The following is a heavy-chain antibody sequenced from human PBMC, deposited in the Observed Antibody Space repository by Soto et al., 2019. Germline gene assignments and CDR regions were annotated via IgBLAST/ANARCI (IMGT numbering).Heavy chain of an antibody. D-gene: IGHD6-6*01. CDR1: GFTFSSYA. CDR2: ISIRGGDE. J-gene: IGHJ4*02. Sequence: PGGSLRLSCAASGFTFSSYAMHWARQAPGKGLEWVTVISIRGGDEYYAESVRGRFTISRVDSKNTLYLQMDSLRVEDTAVYYCARGTIVARQHLDYWGQGTLVTVSS. V-gene: IGHV3-30*03. CDR3: ARGTIVARQHLDY.